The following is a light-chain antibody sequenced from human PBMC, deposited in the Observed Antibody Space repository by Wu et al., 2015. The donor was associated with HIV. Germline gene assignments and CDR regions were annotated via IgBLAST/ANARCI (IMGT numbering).Light chain of an antibody. CDR1: EGISSS. Sequence: GDSVTITCRASEGISSSLAWYQQKPGKAPKLLIYAASTLQSGIPSRFRGSGSGTEFTLTISTLQPEDFATYYCQHLNSYPPTFGPGTKVEIK. J-gene: IGKJ3*01. V-gene: IGKV1-9*01. CDR3: QHLNSYPPT. CDR2: AAS.